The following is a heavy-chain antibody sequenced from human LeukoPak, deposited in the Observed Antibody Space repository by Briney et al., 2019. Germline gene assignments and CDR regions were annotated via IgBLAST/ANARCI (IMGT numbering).Heavy chain of an antibody. J-gene: IGHJ5*02. CDR1: GFTFRSYS. D-gene: IGHD3-10*01. Sequence: GGSLRLSCAASGFTFRSYSMNWVRQAPGKGLEWISYTDVGGDGYKYYADSVKGRFTISRDNAKNSLYLQMNSLRAEDTAVYYCARDFRAAFDPWGQGTLVTVSS. V-gene: IGHV3-21*05. CDR3: ARDFRAAFDP. CDR2: TDVGGDGYK.